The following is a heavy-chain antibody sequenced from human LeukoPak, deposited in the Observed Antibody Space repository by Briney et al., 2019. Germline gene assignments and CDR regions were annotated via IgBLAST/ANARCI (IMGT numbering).Heavy chain of an antibody. V-gene: IGHV3-23*01. CDR3: AKGKGYCSSTSCYGAFDI. CDR1: GFTFSSYA. CDR2: ISGSGGST. D-gene: IGHD2-2*01. Sequence: GGSLRLSCAASGFTFSSYAMSWVRQAPGKGLEWVSAISGSGGSTYYADSVKGRFTISGDNSKNTLYLQMNSLRAEDTAVYYCAKGKGYCSSTSCYGAFDIWGQGTMVTVSS. J-gene: IGHJ3*02.